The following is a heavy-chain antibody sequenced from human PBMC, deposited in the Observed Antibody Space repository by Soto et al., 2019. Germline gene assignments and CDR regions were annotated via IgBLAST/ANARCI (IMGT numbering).Heavy chain of an antibody. CDR2: INDSGNI. CDR3: ARGLILWFGELSRRGGYYYYMDV. CDR1: GGSFSGYQ. V-gene: IGHV4-34*01. D-gene: IGHD3-10*01. Sequence: QVQLQQWGAGLLKPSETLSLTCAVYGGSFSGYQWSWIRQTPGKGLEWIGEINDSGNINYNPSLKSRVTILIDTPKKQISLKLSSVTAADTAVYYCARGLILWFGELSRRGGYYYYMDVWGKGTTVTGSS. J-gene: IGHJ6*03.